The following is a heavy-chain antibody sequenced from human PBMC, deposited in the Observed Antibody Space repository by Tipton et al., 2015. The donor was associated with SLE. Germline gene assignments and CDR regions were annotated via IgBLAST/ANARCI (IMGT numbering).Heavy chain of an antibody. Sequence: SLRLSCAASGFTFSSYAMSWVRQAPGKGLEWVSAISGSGGSTYYADSVKGRFTISRDNAKNSLYLQMNSLRAGDTAVYYCARDTPPGIAVAGTAAAFDIWGQGTMVTVSS. CDR1: GFTFSSYA. CDR2: ISGSGGST. D-gene: IGHD6-19*01. V-gene: IGHV3-23*01. J-gene: IGHJ3*02. CDR3: ARDTPPGIAVAGTAAAFDI.